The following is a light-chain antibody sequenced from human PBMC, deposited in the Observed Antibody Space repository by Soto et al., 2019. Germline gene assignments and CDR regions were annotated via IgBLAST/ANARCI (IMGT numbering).Light chain of an antibody. Sequence: DIQMTQSPSTLSASVGDRVTITCRASQSVSTWLAWYQQKPGKAPELLIYGASSLESGVPSRFSGSGSGTEFTLTISSLQPDDFATYYCLQYKRNSRAFGQGTKVEIK. CDR1: QSVSTW. V-gene: IGKV1-5*01. J-gene: IGKJ1*01. CDR2: GAS. CDR3: LQYKRNSRA.